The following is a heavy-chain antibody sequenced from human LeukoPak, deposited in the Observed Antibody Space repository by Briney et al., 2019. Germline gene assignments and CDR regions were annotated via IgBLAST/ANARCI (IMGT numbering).Heavy chain of an antibody. V-gene: IGHV4-34*01. CDR2: INHSGST. CDR1: GGSFSDYY. Sequence: SETLSLTCAVYGGSFSDYYWSWIRQPPGKGLEWIGEINHSGSTNYNPSLKSQVTISVDTSKNQFSLKLSSVTAADTAVYYCARGYCSSTSCYISWFDPWGQGTLVTVSS. J-gene: IGHJ5*02. D-gene: IGHD2-2*02. CDR3: ARGYCSSTSCYISWFDP.